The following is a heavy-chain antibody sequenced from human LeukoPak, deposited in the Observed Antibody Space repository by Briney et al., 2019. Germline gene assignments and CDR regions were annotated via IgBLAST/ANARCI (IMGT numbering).Heavy chain of an antibody. CDR1: GFTFSSYG. Sequence: GGSLRLSCAASGFTFSSYGMHWVRQAPGKGLEWVAVISYDGSNKYYADSVKGRFTISRDNSKNTLYLQMNSLRAEDTAVYYCATVRGYYDSSGPYYFNYWGRGTLVTVSS. CDR2: ISYDGSNK. CDR3: ATVRGYYDSSGPYYFNY. D-gene: IGHD3-22*01. V-gene: IGHV3-30*03. J-gene: IGHJ4*02.